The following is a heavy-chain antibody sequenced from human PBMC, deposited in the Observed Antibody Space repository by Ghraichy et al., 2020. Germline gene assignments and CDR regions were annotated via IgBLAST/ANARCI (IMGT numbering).Heavy chain of an antibody. CDR1: GGSISSYY. V-gene: IGHV4-59*01. CDR3: ARDRGSSGWWDFDY. J-gene: IGHJ4*02. D-gene: IGHD6-19*01. Sequence: SETLSLTCTVSGGSISSYYWSWIRQPPGKGLEWIGYIYYSGSTNYNPSLKSRVTLSVDTSKTQFSLKLISVTAATTAVYYCARDRGSSGWWDFDYWAREPWSPSPQ. CDR2: IYYSGST.